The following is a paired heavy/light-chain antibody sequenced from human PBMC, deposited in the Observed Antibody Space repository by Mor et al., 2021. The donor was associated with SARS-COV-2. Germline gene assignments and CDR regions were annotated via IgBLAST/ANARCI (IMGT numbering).Light chain of an antibody. Sequence: EIVLTQSPATLSLSPGERATLSCRASQSISSFLAWYQQKPGQAPRLLIYDASNRATGIPARFSGSGSGTDFTLTISSLEPEDFAVYYCQQRSNWPPRPTFGGGTKVEIK. J-gene: IGKJ4*01. V-gene: IGKV3-11*01. CDR3: QQRSNWPPRPT. CDR1: QSISSF. CDR2: DAS.
Heavy chain of an antibody. J-gene: IGHJ6*02. CDR2: ISYDGSNK. CDR1: GFTFSSYG. Sequence: QVLLVESGGGVVQPGRSLRLSCAASGFTFSSYGMHWVRQAPGQGLEWVAVISYDGSNKYYGDSVKGRFTISRDNSKNTLYLQMNSLRAEDTAVYYCAMGYCNSGTCHANYYGMDVWGQGTTVTVSS. V-gene: IGHV3-30*03. D-gene: IGHD2-2*01. CDR3: AMGYCNSGTCHANYYGMDV.